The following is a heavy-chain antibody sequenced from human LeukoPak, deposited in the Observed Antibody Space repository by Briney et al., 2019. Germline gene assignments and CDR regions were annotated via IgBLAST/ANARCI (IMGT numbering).Heavy chain of an antibody. V-gene: IGHV1-46*01. CDR1: GYNFISYY. CDR2: INPSGGST. J-gene: IGHJ6*02. Sequence: GASVKVSCKASGYNFISYYMHWVRQAPGQGLEWMGIINPSGGSTSYAQKFQDRVTMTRDTSTSTAYMELRSLKSEDTAVYYCAREDVVLVDAVRYYYYGMDVWGQGTTVTVSS. CDR3: AREDVVLVDAVRYYYYGMDV. D-gene: IGHD2-8*01.